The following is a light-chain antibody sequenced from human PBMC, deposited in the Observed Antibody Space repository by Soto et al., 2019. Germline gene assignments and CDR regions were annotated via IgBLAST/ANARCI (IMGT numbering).Light chain of an antibody. CDR2: DAS. CDR3: QQYNSYST. V-gene: IGKV1-5*01. Sequence: DIQMTQSPFTMSASVGARVTITCRTSPSSSSWLAWYQQKPGKAPKLLIYDASILESGVPSRFSGSGSGTEFTLTISSLQPDDFATYYCQQYNSYSTFGQGTKVDIK. CDR1: PSSSSW. J-gene: IGKJ1*01.